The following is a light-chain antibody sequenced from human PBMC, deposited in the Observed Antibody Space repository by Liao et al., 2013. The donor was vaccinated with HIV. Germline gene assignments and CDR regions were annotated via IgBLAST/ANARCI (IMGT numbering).Light chain of an antibody. Sequence: SYELTQPPSVSVAPGQTARITCGGDNIGKNNVHWYQHKPGQAPVLVVYFDADRPSGIPERFSGSSSGNTASLVINRVEAGDEADYYCQVWDGDSDPPYVFGSGTKVTVL. J-gene: IGLJ1*01. V-gene: IGLV3-21*02. CDR2: FDA. CDR1: NIGKNN. CDR3: QVWDGDSDPPYV.